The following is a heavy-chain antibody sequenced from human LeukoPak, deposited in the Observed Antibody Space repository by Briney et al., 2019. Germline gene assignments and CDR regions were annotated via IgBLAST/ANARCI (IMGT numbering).Heavy chain of an antibody. CDR3: ARDSSGWYYIDY. D-gene: IGHD6-19*01. Sequence: PGGSLRLSCAASGFTFSTYSMNWVRQAPGKGLEWVSYISPRSSTIHYADSVKGRFTISRDNAKDSLYLQMNSLRAEDTAVYYCARDSSGWYYIDYWGQGTLVTVSS. V-gene: IGHV3-48*04. CDR1: GFTFSTYS. J-gene: IGHJ4*02. CDR2: ISPRSSTI.